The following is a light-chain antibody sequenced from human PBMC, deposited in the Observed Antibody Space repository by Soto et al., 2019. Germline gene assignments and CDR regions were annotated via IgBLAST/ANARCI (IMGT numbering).Light chain of an antibody. CDR3: HQYNNWPPGT. CDR2: GAS. CDR1: QSISNN. Sequence: EIVMTQSPATLSVSPGERANLSCRASQSISNNLAWYQQKSGQAPRLLIYGASTRATGFPARFSGSGSGTEFTLTISSLQSEDFAVYYCHQYNNWPPGTFGGGTKVEIK. J-gene: IGKJ4*01. V-gene: IGKV3-15*01.